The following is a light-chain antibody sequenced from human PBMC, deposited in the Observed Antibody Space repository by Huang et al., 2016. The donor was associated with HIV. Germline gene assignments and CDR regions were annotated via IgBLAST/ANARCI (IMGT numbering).Light chain of an antibody. Sequence: DIQMTQSPPSLSASLGDRVTITCRASQSITTYLNWYRHKPGEAPELLIPATSTWQNGVPSRFRGGGSGTDFTLTITNLQPEDVASYYCQQSYNLPYTFGRGTKVDIK. CDR3: QQSYNLPYT. V-gene: IGKV1-39*01. CDR1: QSITTY. J-gene: IGKJ2*01. CDR2: ATS.